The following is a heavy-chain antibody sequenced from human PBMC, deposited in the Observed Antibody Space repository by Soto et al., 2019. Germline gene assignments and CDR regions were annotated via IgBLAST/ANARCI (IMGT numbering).Heavy chain of an antibody. CDR1: GGSISSYY. CDR3: ARHVRDILTGYSHYYMDF. Sequence: PSETLSLTCTVSGGSISSYYWSWIRQPPGKGLEWIGYIYYSGSTNYNPSLKSRVTISVDTSKNQFSLKLSSVTAADTAVYYCARHVRDILTGYSHYYMDFWAKGTTVTVSS. D-gene: IGHD3-9*01. CDR2: IYYSGST. V-gene: IGHV4-59*08. J-gene: IGHJ6*03.